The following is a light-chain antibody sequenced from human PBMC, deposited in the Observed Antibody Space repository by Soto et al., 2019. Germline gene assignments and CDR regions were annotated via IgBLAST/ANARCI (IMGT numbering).Light chain of an antibody. V-gene: IGKV1-5*03. CDR3: QLYNSYSRT. CDR1: QSIGSW. Sequence: DIQMTQSPSTLSTSVGDRVTITCRASQSIGSWLAWYQQKPGKAPKLLIYKASSLESGVPSRFSGSGSGTEFTLTISSLQPDDFATYYCQLYNSYSRTFGQGTKVEIK. CDR2: KAS. J-gene: IGKJ1*01.